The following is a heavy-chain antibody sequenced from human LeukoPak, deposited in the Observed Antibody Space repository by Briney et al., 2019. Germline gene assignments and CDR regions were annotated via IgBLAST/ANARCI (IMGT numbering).Heavy chain of an antibody. CDR2: ISGSGGST. Sequence: PGGSLRLSCAASGFTFSSYAMSWVRQAPGKGLEWVSAISGSGGSTYYADSVKGRFTTSRDNSKNTLYLQMNSLRAEDTAVYYCAKARFGVVIFDYWGQGTLVTVSS. CDR3: AKARFGVVIFDY. D-gene: IGHD3-3*01. V-gene: IGHV3-23*01. CDR1: GFTFSSYA. J-gene: IGHJ4*02.